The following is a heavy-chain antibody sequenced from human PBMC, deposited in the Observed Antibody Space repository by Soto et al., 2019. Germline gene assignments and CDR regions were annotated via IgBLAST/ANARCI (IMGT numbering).Heavy chain of an antibody. D-gene: IGHD2-21*02. Sequence: GGSLRLSCAAPGFTFSSYGMHWVRQAPGKGLEWVAVISYDGSNKYYADSVKGRFTISRDNSKNTLYLQMNSLRAEDTAVYYCAKEDWEYCGGDCYYADYYYYYGMDVWGQGTTVTVSS. CDR2: ISYDGSNK. V-gene: IGHV3-30*18. J-gene: IGHJ6*02. CDR1: GFTFSSYG. CDR3: AKEDWEYCGGDCYYADYYYYYGMDV.